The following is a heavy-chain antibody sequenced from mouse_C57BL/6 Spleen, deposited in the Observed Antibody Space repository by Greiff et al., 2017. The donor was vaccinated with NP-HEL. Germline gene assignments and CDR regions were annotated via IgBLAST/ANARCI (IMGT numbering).Heavy chain of an antibody. CDR2: IYPRSGNT. D-gene: IGHD1-1*01. J-gene: IGHJ2*01. CDR1: GYTFTSYG. Sequence: QVQLKQSGAELARPGASVKLSCKASGYTFTSYGISWVKQRTGQGLEWIGEIYPRSGNTYYNEKFKGKATLTADKSSSTAYMELRSLTSEDSAVYFCARWDYGSSSDFDYWGQGTTLTVSS. CDR3: ARWDYGSSSDFDY. V-gene: IGHV1-81*01.